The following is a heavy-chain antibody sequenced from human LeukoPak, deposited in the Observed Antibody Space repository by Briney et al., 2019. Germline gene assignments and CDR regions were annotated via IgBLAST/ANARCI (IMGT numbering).Heavy chain of an antibody. CDR1: GFTFSDYY. CDR3: AKDYGDSPDDAFDI. V-gene: IGHV3-23*01. D-gene: IGHD4-17*01. CDR2: ISGSGGST. J-gene: IGHJ3*02. Sequence: GGSLRLSCAASGFTFSDYYMSWIRQAPGKGLEWVSAISGSGGSTYYADSVKGRFTISRDNSKNTLYLQMNSLRAEDTAVYYCAKDYGDSPDDAFDIWGQGTMVTVSS.